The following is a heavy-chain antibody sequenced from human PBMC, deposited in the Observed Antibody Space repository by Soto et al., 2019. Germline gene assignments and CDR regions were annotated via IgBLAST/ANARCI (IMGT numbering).Heavy chain of an antibody. CDR1: GGTFSSYA. CDR3: AREGYCSSTSCYTTPHLAYYYGMDV. D-gene: IGHD2-2*02. Sequence: QVQLVQSGAEVKKPGSSVKVSCKASGGTFSSYAISWVRQSPGQGLEWMGGIITIFGTANYAQKFQGRVTITADESTSTAYMELSSLRSEDTAVYYCAREGYCSSTSCYTTPHLAYYYGMDVWGQGTTVTVSS. CDR2: IITIFGTA. J-gene: IGHJ6*02. V-gene: IGHV1-69*01.